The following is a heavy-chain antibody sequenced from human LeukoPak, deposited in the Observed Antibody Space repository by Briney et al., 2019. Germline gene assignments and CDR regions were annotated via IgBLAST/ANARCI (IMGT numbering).Heavy chain of an antibody. Sequence: GGSLRLSCAASGYTFSSYGMHWVRQAPGKGLEWVAVIWYDGSNKYYADSVKGRFTISRDNSKNTLYLQMNSLRAEDTAVYYCARALVASDLDYWGQGTLVTVSS. V-gene: IGHV3-33*01. CDR3: ARALVASDLDY. D-gene: IGHD5-12*01. J-gene: IGHJ4*02. CDR1: GYTFSSYG. CDR2: IWYDGSNK.